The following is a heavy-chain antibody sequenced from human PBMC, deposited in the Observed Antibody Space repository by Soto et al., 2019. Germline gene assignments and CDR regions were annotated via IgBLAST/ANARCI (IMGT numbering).Heavy chain of an antibody. J-gene: IGHJ4*02. CDR2: IWYDGSNK. V-gene: IGHV3-33*01. Sequence: QVQLVESGGGVVQPGRSLRLSCAASGFTFSSYGMHWVRQAPGKGLEWVAVIWYDGSNKYYADSVKGRFTISRDNSKNTLYLQMNSLRAEDTAVYYCAREYDFWSGGFDYWGQGTLVTVSS. D-gene: IGHD3-3*01. CDR1: GFTFSSYG. CDR3: AREYDFWSGGFDY.